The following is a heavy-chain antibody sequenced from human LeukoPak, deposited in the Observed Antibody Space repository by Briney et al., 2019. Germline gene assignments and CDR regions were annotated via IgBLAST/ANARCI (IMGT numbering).Heavy chain of an antibody. Sequence: SETLSLTCTVSGGSISSGGYYWTWIRQPPGKGLEWIGNIFHSGRTHYNPSLKNRVTMSADTSENRFSLRLTSVTAADTAVYFCARDPVGGFGEWDYWGQGTLVIVSS. J-gene: IGHJ4*02. V-gene: IGHV4-30-2*01. CDR3: ARDPVGGFGEWDY. CDR2: IFHSGRT. CDR1: GGSISSGGYY. D-gene: IGHD3-10*01.